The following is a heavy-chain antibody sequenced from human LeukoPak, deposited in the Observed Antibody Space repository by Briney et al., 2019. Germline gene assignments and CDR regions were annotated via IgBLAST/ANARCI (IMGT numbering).Heavy chain of an antibody. J-gene: IGHJ4*02. CDR1: GFTFDDYA. Sequence: GRSLRLSCAASGFTFDDYAMHWVRQAPGKGLEWVSGISWNSGSIGYADSVKGRFTISRENAETSLYLQMNSLRAEYTALYYCAKDLFGSSWSLIDSVLGYWGQGTLVTVSS. D-gene: IGHD6-6*01. V-gene: IGHV3-9*01. CDR3: AKDLFGSSWSLIDSVLGY. CDR2: ISWNSGSI.